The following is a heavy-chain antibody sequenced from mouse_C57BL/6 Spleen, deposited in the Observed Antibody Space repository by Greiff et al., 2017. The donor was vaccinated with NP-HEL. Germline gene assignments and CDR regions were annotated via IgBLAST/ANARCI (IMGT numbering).Heavy chain of an antibody. CDR3: ARAGAYYFDY. CDR2: IDPSDSYT. V-gene: IGHV1-69*01. CDR1: GYTFTRYW. J-gene: IGHJ2*01. Sequence: QVQLQQPGAELVMPGASVKLSCKASGYTFTRYWMHWVKPRPGQGLEWIGEIDPSDSYTNYNQKFKGKSPLTVDKSSSTAYMQLSSLTSEDSAVYYCARAGAYYFDYWGQGTTLTVSS.